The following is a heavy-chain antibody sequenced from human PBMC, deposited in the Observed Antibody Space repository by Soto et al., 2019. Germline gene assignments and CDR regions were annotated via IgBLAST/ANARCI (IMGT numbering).Heavy chain of an antibody. CDR3: AKSPGYSSSWRVDY. V-gene: IGHV3-30*18. Sequence: GGSLRLSCAASGFTFSSYGMHWVRQAPGKGLEWVAVISYDGSNKYYADSVKGRFTISRDNSKNTLYLQMNSLRAEDTAVYYCAKSPGYSSSWRVDYWGQGTLVTVSS. D-gene: IGHD6-13*01. CDR2: ISYDGSNK. J-gene: IGHJ4*02. CDR1: GFTFSSYG.